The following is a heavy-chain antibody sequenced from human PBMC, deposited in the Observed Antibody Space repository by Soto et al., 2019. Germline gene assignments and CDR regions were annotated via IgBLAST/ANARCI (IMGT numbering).Heavy chain of an antibody. D-gene: IGHD3-10*01. Sequence: SETLSLTCTVSGGSISSGDYYWSWIRQPPGKGLEWIGYIYYSGSTYYNPSLKSRVTISVDTSKNQFSLKLSSVTAADTAVYYCARSTYYYGSGSYSYYFDYWGQGTLVTVSS. J-gene: IGHJ4*02. CDR3: ARSTYYYGSGSYSYYFDY. V-gene: IGHV4-30-4*01. CDR2: IYYSGST. CDR1: GGSISSGDYY.